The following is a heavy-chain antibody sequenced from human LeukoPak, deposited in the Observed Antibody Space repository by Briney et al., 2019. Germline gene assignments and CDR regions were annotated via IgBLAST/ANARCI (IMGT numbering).Heavy chain of an antibody. CDR1: GFTFSSYE. CDR3: AELGVTMIGGV. V-gene: IGHV3-48*03. D-gene: IGHD3-10*02. J-gene: IGHJ6*04. Sequence: GGSLRLSCAASGFTFSSYEMNWVRQAPGEGLEWVSYISSSGSTIYYADSVKGRFTISRDNAKNSLYLQMNSLRAEDTAVYYCAELGVTMIGGVWGKGTTVTISS. CDR2: ISSSGSTI.